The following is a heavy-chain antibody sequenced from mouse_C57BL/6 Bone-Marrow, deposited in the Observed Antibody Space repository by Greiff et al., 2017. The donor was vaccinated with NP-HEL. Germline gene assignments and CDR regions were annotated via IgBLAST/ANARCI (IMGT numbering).Heavy chain of an antibody. CDR3: ARPFYYYGSSIYAMDY. V-gene: IGHV1-81*01. CDR2: IYPRSGNT. J-gene: IGHJ4*01. CDR1: GYTFTSYG. D-gene: IGHD1-1*01. Sequence: VKLMESGAELARPGASVKLSCKASGYTFTSYGISWVKQRTGQGLEWIGEIYPRSGNTYYNEKFKGKATLTADKSSSTAYMELRSLTSEDSAVYFCARPFYYYGSSIYAMDYWGQGTSVTVSS.